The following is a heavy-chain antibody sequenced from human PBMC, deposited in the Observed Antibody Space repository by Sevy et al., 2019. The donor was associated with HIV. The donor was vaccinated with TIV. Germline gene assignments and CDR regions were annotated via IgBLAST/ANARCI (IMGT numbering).Heavy chain of an antibody. J-gene: IGHJ3*02. V-gene: IGHV3-48*02. D-gene: IGHD5-12*01. CDR1: GFTFCSYS. CDR2: ISSSSSTI. Sequence: GGSLRLSCAASGFTFCSYSMNWVRQAPGKGLEWVSYISSSSSTIYYADSVKGRFTISRDNAKNSLYLQMNSLRDEDTAVYYCARDGGRDGYNTDAFDIWGQGTMVTVSS. CDR3: ARDGGRDGYNTDAFDI.